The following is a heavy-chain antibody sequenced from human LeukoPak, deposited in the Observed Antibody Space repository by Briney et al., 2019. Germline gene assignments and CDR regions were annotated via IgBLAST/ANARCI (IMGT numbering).Heavy chain of an antibody. CDR1: GFTFSSYV. CDR2: ISGSGGST. CDR3: ASWTAEIVVVTAVMSDY. Sequence: PGGSLRLSCAASGFTFSSYVMSWVRQAPGKGLEWVSAISGSGGSTYYADSVKGRFTISRDNSKNTLYLQMNSLRAEDTAVYYCASWTAEIVVVTAVMSDYWGQGTLVTVSS. V-gene: IGHV3-23*01. D-gene: IGHD2-21*02. J-gene: IGHJ4*02.